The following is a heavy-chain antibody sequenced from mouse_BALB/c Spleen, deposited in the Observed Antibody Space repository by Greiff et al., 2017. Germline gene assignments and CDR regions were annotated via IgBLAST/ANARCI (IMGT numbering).Heavy chain of an antibody. J-gene: IGHJ4*01. V-gene: IGHV5-6-5*01. Sequence: EVKLMESGGGLVKPGGSLKLSCAASGFTFSSYAMSWVRQTPEKRLEWVASISSGGSTYYPDSVKGRFTISRDNARNILYLQMSSLRSEDTAMYYCAIFSYDYDPYAMDYWGQGTSVTVSS. CDR1: GFTFSSYA. D-gene: IGHD2-4*01. CDR2: ISSGGST. CDR3: AIFSYDYDPYAMDY.